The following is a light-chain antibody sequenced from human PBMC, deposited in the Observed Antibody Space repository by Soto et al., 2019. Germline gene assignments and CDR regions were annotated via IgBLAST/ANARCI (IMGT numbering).Light chain of an antibody. J-gene: IGKJ1*01. CDR2: AAS. CDR1: QSVTSNY. V-gene: IGKV3-20*01. CDR3: HQYGSSITWT. Sequence: EVVLTQSPGTVSLSPGERATLSCRASQSVTSNYLAWYQQKPGQAPRLLIYAASSRATGIPDRFSGSGSGTDFTLSISRLEPEDFAVYYGHQYGSSITWTFGQGTKVEIK.